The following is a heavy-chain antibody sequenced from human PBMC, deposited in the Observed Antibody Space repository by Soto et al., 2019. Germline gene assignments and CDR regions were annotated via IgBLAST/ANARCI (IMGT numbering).Heavy chain of an antibody. CDR1: GYTFSDYY. CDR2: INPNSGGT. Sequence: ASVKVSCKASGYTFSDYYIHWVRQAPGQGLEWMGWINPNSGGTKYAPKFQGGVTMTRDTSITTAYMELSRLRSGDTAVYYCARDGYNYRTGGGYYYGMDVWGQGTTVTVSS. D-gene: IGHD5-12*01. V-gene: IGHV1-2*02. J-gene: IGHJ6*02. CDR3: ARDGYNYRTGGGYYYGMDV.